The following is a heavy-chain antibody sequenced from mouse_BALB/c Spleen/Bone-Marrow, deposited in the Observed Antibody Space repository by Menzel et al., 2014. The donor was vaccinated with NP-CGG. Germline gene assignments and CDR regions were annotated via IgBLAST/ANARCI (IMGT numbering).Heavy chain of an antibody. J-gene: IGHJ1*01. V-gene: IGHV14-3*02. CDR2: IDPANGNT. Sequence: VQLQQSGAELVKPGASVKSSCTASGFSIKDTYMHWVKQRPEQGLEWIGRIDPANGNTKYDPKFQGKATITADTSSNTAYLQLSSLTSEDTAVYYCASYRYGWYFDVWGAGTTVTVSS. CDR3: ASYRYGWYFDV. D-gene: IGHD2-14*01. CDR1: GFSIKDTY.